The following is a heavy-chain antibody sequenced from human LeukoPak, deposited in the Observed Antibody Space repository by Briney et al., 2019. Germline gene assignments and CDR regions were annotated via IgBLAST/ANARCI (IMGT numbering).Heavy chain of an antibody. CDR2: ISGVGGSP. D-gene: IGHD1-26*01. CDR3: AKDTRPDRGNYYTPSGMDV. CDR1: GFTFHDYA. J-gene: IGHJ6*02. V-gene: IGHV3-43*02. Sequence: GGSLRLSCAVSGFTFHDYALHWVGQAPGKGREWVSLISGVGGSPKSAASVKGRFTTSRANSKNSLSLQVTSLRPEDTAFYCFAKDTRPDRGNYYTPSGMDVWGHGATVTVS.